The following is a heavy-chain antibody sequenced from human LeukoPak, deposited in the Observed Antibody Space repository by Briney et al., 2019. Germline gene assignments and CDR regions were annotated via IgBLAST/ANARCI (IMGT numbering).Heavy chain of an antibody. V-gene: IGHV1-8*01. CDR2: MNPNSGNT. Sequence: GASVTVSCKASGYTFTSYDINWVRQATGQGLEWMGWMNPNSGNTGYAQKFQGRVTMTRNTSISTAYMELSSLRSEDTAVYYCASTDIVVVPAANYYYYGMDVWGQGTTVTVSS. D-gene: IGHD2-2*01. CDR1: GYTFTSYD. J-gene: IGHJ6*02. CDR3: ASTDIVVVPAANYYYYGMDV.